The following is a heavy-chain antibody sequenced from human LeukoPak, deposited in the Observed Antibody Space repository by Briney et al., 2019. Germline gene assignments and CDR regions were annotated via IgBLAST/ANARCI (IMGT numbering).Heavy chain of an antibody. CDR3: ARQAYYDSSGYYTPTRYFDY. Sequence: PGESLQISCKGSGYSFTNYWIGWVRQMPGKGLEWMGIIYPGDSDTRYSPSFQGQVTISADKSISTAYLQWSSLKASDTAMYYCARQAYYDSSGYYTPTRYFDYWGQGTLVTVSS. CDR1: GYSFTNYW. CDR2: IYPGDSDT. V-gene: IGHV5-51*01. J-gene: IGHJ4*02. D-gene: IGHD3-22*01.